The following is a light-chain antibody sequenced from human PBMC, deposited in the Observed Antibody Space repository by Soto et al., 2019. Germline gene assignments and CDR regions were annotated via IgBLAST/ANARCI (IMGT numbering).Light chain of an antibody. CDR1: SNDVGANDY. J-gene: IGLJ2*01. V-gene: IGLV2-14*01. CDR3: ISLKSDIPR. Sequence: QSALTQPASVSGSPGQSITISCSGTSNDVGANDYVFWYQQYSDKAPKLMIYEVSNRPSGVSNRFSGSKSGNTAYLTISGLQAEDGANYFCISLKSDIPRFGGGTKPTVL. CDR2: EVS.